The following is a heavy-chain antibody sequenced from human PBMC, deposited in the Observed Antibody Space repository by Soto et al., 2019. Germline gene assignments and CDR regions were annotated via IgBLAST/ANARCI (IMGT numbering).Heavy chain of an antibody. D-gene: IGHD2-15*01. CDR2: ISDSGST. Sequence: AGGSLRLSCAASGFTFSSYAMSWVRQAPGKGLEWVSTISDSGSTYYADSVKGRFTISRDISKNTLYAQMSSLRAEDTAVYYCAKGGEGYCSGTSCLYHMDAWGKGTTVTVSS. CDR1: GFTFSSYA. CDR3: AKGGEGYCSGTSCLYHMDA. J-gene: IGHJ6*03. V-gene: IGHV3-23*01.